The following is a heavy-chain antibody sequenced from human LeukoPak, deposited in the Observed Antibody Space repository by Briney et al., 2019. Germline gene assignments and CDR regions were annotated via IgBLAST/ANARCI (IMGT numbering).Heavy chain of an antibody. V-gene: IGHV4-59*11. CDR1: GGSISSHY. J-gene: IGHJ6*03. Sequence: SETLSLTCTVSGGSISSHYWSWIRQPPGKGLEWIGYIYYSGSTNYNPSLKSRVTISVDTSKNQLSLKLSSLTAADTAVYYCARGSPVGPDYMDVWGKGTTVTVSS. D-gene: IGHD2-15*01. CDR2: IYYSGST. CDR3: ARGSPVGPDYMDV.